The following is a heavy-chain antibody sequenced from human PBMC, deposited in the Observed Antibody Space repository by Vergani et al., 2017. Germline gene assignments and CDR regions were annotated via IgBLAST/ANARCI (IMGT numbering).Heavy chain of an antibody. CDR2: INPDSGGT. V-gene: IGHV1-2*02. CDR3: AKDDREEMREGWFDP. Sequence: QVQLVQSGAEVKKPGASVKVACKTSGYIFTDYYMHWVRQAPGQGLEWMGWINPDSGGTNYLQKFQGRVTMTRDTSINTAYMELSRLRSDDTAIYYCAKDDREEMREGWFDPWGQGTLVTVSS. CDR1: GYIFTDYY. J-gene: IGHJ5*02. D-gene: IGHD5-24*01.